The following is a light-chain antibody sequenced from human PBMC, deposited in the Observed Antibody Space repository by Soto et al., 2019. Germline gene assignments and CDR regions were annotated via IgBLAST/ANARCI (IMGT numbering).Light chain of an antibody. V-gene: IGLV1-40*01. Sequence: QSVLTQPPSVSGAPGQRVTISCTGGSSNIGAGYAVNWYQQVPGTAPKLLLFGNNNRPSGVPDRFSGSKSGNMASLIISGLQAEDEADYYCCSYAGSSTNYVFGTGTKLTVL. J-gene: IGLJ1*01. CDR3: CSYAGSSTNYV. CDR1: SSNIGAGYA. CDR2: GNN.